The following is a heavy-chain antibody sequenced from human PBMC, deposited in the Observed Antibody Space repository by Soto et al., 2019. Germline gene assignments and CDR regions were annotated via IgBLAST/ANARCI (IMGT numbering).Heavy chain of an antibody. V-gene: IGHV1-69*02. Sequence: QVQLVQSGTEVKKPGSSVKVSCKASGGTFRNYPINWVRQAPGQGLEWMGSIIPLTDIPDYAQNFQARLTISADKSTSTAYMEVSSLTSDDTAMYFCARGPLVVLNYFESWGQGTLVTVSS. CDR1: GGTFRNYP. CDR2: IIPLTDIP. CDR3: ARGPLVVLNYFES. D-gene: IGHD2-15*01. J-gene: IGHJ4*02.